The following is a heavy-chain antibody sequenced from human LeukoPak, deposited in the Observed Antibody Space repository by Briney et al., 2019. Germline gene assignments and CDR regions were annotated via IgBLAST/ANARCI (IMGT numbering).Heavy chain of an antibody. V-gene: IGHV1-24*01. D-gene: IGHD4-23*01. Sequence: ASVKVSCKVSGYTLTELSMHWVRQAPGKGREWMGGFDPEDGETIYAQKFQGRVTMTEDTSTDTAYMELSSLRSEDTAVYYCATGRTTVVTQRLDYWGQGTLVTVSS. CDR1: GYTLTELS. CDR2: FDPEDGET. CDR3: ATGRTTVVTQRLDY. J-gene: IGHJ4*02.